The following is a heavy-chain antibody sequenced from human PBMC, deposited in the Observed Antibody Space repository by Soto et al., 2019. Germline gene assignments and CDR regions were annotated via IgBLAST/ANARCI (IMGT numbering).Heavy chain of an antibody. CDR3: AKATTNGGWFNPFDS. CDR1: GFSFVNYV. D-gene: IGHD6-19*01. J-gene: IGHJ4*02. V-gene: IGHV3-23*01. CDR2: LSGSGTGT. Sequence: PGGSLRLSCAASGFSFVNYVMNWVRQAPGKGLEWVSGLSGSGTGTYYADSVKGRFTISRDNSRDTLFLQMNSLTADDTAVYYCAKATTNGGWFNPFDSWGQGALVTVSS.